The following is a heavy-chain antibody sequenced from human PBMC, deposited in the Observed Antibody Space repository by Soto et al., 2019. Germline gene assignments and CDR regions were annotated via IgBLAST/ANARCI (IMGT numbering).Heavy chain of an antibody. D-gene: IGHD4-4*01. V-gene: IGHV3-23*01. CDR1: GFTFNNYA. J-gene: IGHJ4*02. CDR3: AKCFRNYAADNFDN. CDR2: ITGGGAGT. Sequence: EVHLLESGGGLVQPGGSLRLSCAASGFTFNNYAMSWVRQAPGKGLEWVSTITGGGAGTYYADSVKGRFTISRDNSNNTLYLQMNGLRVEDTALYYCAKCFRNYAADNFDNWGQGTLVTVSS.